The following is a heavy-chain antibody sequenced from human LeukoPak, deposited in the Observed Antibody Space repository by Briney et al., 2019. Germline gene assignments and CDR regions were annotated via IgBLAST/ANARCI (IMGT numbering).Heavy chain of an antibody. CDR2: ISAYNGNT. D-gene: IGHD3-22*01. J-gene: IGHJ5*02. V-gene: IGHV1-18*01. Sequence: AASVKVSCKASGYTFTSYGISWVRQAPGQGLEWMGWISAYNGNTNYAQRLQGRVTMTTDTFTSTAYMELRSLRSDDTAVYYCAGVTTYYYDSSGFDPWGQGTLVTVSS. CDR3: AGVTTYYYDSSGFDP. CDR1: GYTFTSYG.